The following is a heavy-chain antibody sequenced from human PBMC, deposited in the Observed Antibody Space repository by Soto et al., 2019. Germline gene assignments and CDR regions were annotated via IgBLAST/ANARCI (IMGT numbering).Heavy chain of an antibody. CDR2: IRDKTYSYTT. J-gene: IGHJ4*02. V-gene: IGHV3-72*01. D-gene: IGHD2-8*01. CDR1: GFTFSDHY. Sequence: EVQLAESGGGLVQPGGSLRLSCAASGFTFSDHYMDWVRQAPGKGLEWVGRIRDKTYSYTTDYAASVKGRFSISRDYSKKSLYRQMNSLKTEDTAVYYCARAATQPSKDYANWGQGTLVTVSS. CDR3: ARAATQPSKDYAN.